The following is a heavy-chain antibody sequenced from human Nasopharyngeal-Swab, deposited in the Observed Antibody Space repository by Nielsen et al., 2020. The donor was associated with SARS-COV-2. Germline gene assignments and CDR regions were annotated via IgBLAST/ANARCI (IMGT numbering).Heavy chain of an antibody. CDR2: ISEDGSIT. D-gene: IGHD2-2*01. J-gene: IGHJ4*02. CDR1: GFTFSSHW. CDR3: ASQLGHPDS. Sequence: GESLKISCAASGFTFSSHWMHWVRQAPGKGLVWVSRISEDGSITTNADSVKGRFTISRDNAKNTLFLQMHSLRADDTAIYYCASQLGHPDSWGQGTLVTVSS. V-gene: IGHV3-74*01.